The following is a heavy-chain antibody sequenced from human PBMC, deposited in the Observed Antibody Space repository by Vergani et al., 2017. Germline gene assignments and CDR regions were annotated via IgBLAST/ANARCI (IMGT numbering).Heavy chain of an antibody. J-gene: IGHJ4*02. CDR1: GGSISSSSYY. D-gene: IGHD6-25*01. Sequence: QLQLQESGPGLVKPSETLSLTCTVSGGSISSSSYYWGWIRQPPGKGLEWIGSIYYSGSTYYNPSLKSRVTISGDTSKNQFSLKLSSVTAADTAVYYCARVAPYSGSSGYWGQGTLVTVSS. V-gene: IGHV4-39*07. CDR3: ARVAPYSGSSGY. CDR2: IYYSGST.